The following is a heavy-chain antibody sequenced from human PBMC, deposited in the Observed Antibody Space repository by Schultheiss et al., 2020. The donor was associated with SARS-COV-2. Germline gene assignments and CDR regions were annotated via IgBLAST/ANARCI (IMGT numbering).Heavy chain of an antibody. Sequence: SETLSLTCTVSGGSISSYYWSWIRQPPGKGLEWIGEINHSGSTNYNPSLKSRVTISVDTSKNQFSLKLSSVTAADTAVYYCARDRREYYYDSSGYPDAFDIWGQGTMVTVSS. V-gene: IGHV4-34*01. J-gene: IGHJ3*02. CDR1: GGSISSYY. D-gene: IGHD3-22*01. CDR2: INHSGST. CDR3: ARDRREYYYDSSGYPDAFDI.